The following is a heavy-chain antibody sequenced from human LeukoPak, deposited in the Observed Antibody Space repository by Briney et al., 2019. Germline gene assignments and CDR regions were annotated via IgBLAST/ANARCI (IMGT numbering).Heavy chain of an antibody. CDR3: ANDMGALQAAYSSSWPATYYGRDV. V-gene: IGHV3-9*01. J-gene: IGHJ6*02. Sequence: GGSLRLSCAASGFTFDDYAMHWVRQAPGKGVEWVSGINWNSGSICYADSVKGRFTISRDNAKNSLYLQINSLRAEDTALDYCANDMGALQAAYSSSWPATYYGRDVWGQGTTVSVSS. D-gene: IGHD6-13*01. CDR1: GFTFDDYA. CDR2: INWNSGSI.